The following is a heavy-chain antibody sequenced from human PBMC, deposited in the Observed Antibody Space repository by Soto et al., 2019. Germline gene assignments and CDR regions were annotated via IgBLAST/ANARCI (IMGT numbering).Heavy chain of an antibody. CDR1: GYSFTSYW. CDR3: TRDLDYGGNSADFDI. V-gene: IGHV5-10-1*01. D-gene: IGHD4-17*01. Sequence: GESLKISCKGSGYSFTSYWLSWVRQMPGKGLEWMGRIDPSDSDTNYSPSFQGHVTISADKSISTAYLQWSSLKASDTAMYYCTRDLDYGGNSADFDIWGQGTRVTVSS. CDR2: IDPSDSDT. J-gene: IGHJ3*02.